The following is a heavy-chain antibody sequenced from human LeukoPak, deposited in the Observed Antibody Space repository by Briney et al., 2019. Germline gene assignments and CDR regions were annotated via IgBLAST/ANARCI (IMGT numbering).Heavy chain of an antibody. Sequence: KPSETLSLTCTVSGGSISSSSYYWGWIRQPPGKGLEWIGSIYYRGSTYYNPSLKSRVTISVDTSKNQFSLKLSSVTAADTAVYYCARSIYSDYDLGPTDYWGQGTLVTVSS. J-gene: IGHJ4*02. V-gene: IGHV4-39*01. D-gene: IGHD5-12*01. CDR1: GGSISSSSYY. CDR2: IYYRGST. CDR3: ARSIYSDYDLGPTDY.